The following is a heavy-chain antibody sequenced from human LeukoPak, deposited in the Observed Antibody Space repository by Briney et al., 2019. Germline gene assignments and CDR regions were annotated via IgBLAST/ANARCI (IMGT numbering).Heavy chain of an antibody. CDR2: IYKGGST. CDR3: ARDRTGIAVAGLPSYFDY. D-gene: IGHD6-19*01. Sequence: TGGSLRLSCAASGFTVSSNYMSWVRQAPGKGLEWVSAIYKGGSTYYTDSVQGRFTISRDNAKNSLYLQMNSLRAEDTAVYYCARDRTGIAVAGLPSYFDYWGQGTLVTVSS. CDR1: GFTVSSNY. J-gene: IGHJ4*02. V-gene: IGHV3-66*01.